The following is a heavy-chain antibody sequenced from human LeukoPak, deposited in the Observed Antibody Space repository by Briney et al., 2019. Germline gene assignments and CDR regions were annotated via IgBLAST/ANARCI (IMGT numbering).Heavy chain of an antibody. CDR2: IYYSGST. Sequence: SETLSLTCTVSGGSVSSGSYYSSWIRQPPGKGLEWIGYIYYSGSTNYNPSLKSRVTISVDTSKNQFSLKLSSVTAADTAAYYCARGRRYFDYWGQGTLVTVSS. V-gene: IGHV4-61*01. J-gene: IGHJ4*02. CDR3: ARGRRYFDY. CDR1: GGSVSSGSYY.